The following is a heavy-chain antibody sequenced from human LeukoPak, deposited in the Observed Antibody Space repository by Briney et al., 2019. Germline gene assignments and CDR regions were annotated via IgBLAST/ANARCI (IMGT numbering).Heavy chain of an antibody. V-gene: IGHV1-2*06. CDR1: GYTFTDYY. Sequence: ASVKVSCKASGYTFTDYYMHWVRQAPGQGLEWMGRINPNSGDTSFAQKFRGRVTMTRDTSVNTAYMELGRLTSDDTAIYYSARDSRVADDYWGQGTLVTVSS. CDR3: ARDSRVADDY. D-gene: IGHD2-15*01. CDR2: INPNSGDT. J-gene: IGHJ4*02.